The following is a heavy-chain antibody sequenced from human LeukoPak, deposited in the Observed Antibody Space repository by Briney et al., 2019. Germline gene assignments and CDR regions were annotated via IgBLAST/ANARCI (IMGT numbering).Heavy chain of an antibody. CDR3: ARAHGDI. V-gene: IGHV3-7*04. Sequence: GGSLRLSCAASGFTFSNYWMTWVRQAPGKGLEWVGNMKEDGSEKYYVDSVKGRFTISRDNAKNSLYLQMNSLRVEDTAVYYCARAHGDIWGQGTMVTVSS. CDR2: MKEDGSEK. J-gene: IGHJ3*02. CDR1: GFTFSNYW.